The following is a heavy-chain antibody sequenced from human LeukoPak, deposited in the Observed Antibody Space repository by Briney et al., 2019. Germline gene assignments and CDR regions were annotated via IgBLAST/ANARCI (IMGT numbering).Heavy chain of an antibody. CDR1: GGSISGYY. J-gene: IGHJ4*02. D-gene: IGHD3-3*01. CDR3: ARAGRFTSGRSYFFDN. V-gene: IGHV4-59*13. Sequence: PSETLSLTCSVPGGSISGYYWSWIRQPPGEGLEWIAYVSYSGKTNYTPSLKNRVSISVDTSKNRFSLQLRSVTAADTAFYYCARAGRFTSGRSYFFDNWGQGTLVTVS. CDR2: VSYSGKT.